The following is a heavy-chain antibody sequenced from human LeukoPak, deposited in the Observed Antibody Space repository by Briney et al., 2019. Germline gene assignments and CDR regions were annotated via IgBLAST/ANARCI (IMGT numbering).Heavy chain of an antibody. D-gene: IGHD4-4*01. CDR3: AKDREYSYFDY. Sequence: GGSLRLSCAASGFTFSSYGMHWVRQAPGKGLEWVAVISYDGSNKYYADSVKGRFTISRDNSKNTQYLQMNSLRAEDTAVYYCAKDREYSYFDYWGQGTLVTVSS. V-gene: IGHV3-30*18. CDR2: ISYDGSNK. J-gene: IGHJ4*02. CDR1: GFTFSSYG.